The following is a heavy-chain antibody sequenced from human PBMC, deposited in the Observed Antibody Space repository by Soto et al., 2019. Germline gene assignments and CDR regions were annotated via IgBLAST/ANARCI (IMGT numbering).Heavy chain of an antibody. J-gene: IGHJ4*02. CDR1: GFTFCSYA. Sequence: GGSLRLSCAASGFTFCSYAMSWVRQAPGKGLEWVSAISGSGGSTYYADSVKGRFTISRDNSKNTLYLQMNSLRAEDTAVYYCINYCSSTSCYPNYWGQGTLVTVSS. CDR2: ISGSGGST. D-gene: IGHD2-2*01. CDR3: INYCSSTSCYPNY. V-gene: IGHV3-23*01.